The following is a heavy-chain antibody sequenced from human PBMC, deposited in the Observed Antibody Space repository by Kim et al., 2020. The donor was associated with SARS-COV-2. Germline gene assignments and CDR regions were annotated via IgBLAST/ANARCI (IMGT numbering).Heavy chain of an antibody. V-gene: IGHV3-30*02. D-gene: IGHD3-10*01. CDR3: AKDSIELLWFGESKNYYGMDV. Sequence: FTISRDNSKNTLYLQMNSLRAEDTAVYYCAKDSIELLWFGESKNYYGMDVWGQGTTVTVSS. J-gene: IGHJ6*02.